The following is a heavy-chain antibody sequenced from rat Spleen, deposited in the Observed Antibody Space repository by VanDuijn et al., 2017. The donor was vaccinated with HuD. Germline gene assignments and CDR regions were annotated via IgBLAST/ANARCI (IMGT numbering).Heavy chain of an antibody. CDR1: GFTFSNYG. Sequence: EVQLVETGGGFVQPGRSLKLSCAASGFTFSNYGMHWIRQAPTKGLEWVSSISPSGGTTYYRDSVKGRFTISRDNAKSTLYLQMNSLRSEDTATYYCTRDGYSSYIYWYFDFWGPGTMVTVSS. CDR3: TRDGYSSYIYWYFDF. V-gene: IGHV5-19*01. CDR2: ISPSGGTT. D-gene: IGHD1-2*01. J-gene: IGHJ1*01.